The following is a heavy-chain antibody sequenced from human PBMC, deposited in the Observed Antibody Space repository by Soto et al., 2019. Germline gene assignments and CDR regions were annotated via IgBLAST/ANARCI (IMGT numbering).Heavy chain of an antibody. CDR1: GGTFSSYA. CDR3: ARDDPCSGGSCYSRWFDP. CDR2: IIPIFGTA. V-gene: IGHV1-69*01. D-gene: IGHD2-15*01. J-gene: IGHJ5*02. Sequence: QVQLVQSGAEVKKPGSSVKVSCKASGGTFSSYAISWVRQAPGQGLEWMGGIIPIFGTANYAQKFQGRVTISADESTSTAYRELSRVRSEDTAVYYCARDDPCSGGSCYSRWFDPWGQGTLVTVSS.